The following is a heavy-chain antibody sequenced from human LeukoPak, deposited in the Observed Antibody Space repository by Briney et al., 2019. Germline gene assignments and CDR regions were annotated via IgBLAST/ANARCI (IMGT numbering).Heavy chain of an antibody. J-gene: IGHJ4*02. Sequence: SETLSLTCTVSGGSFSSGSYYWSWIRQPAGKGLEWIGYIYYSGSTNYNPSLKSRVTISIDTSKNQFSLKLSSVTAADTAVYYCGAESERWLVRSWGQGTLVTVSS. CDR1: GGSFSSGSYY. CDR2: IYYSGST. CDR3: GAESERWLVRS. V-gene: IGHV4-61*10. D-gene: IGHD6-19*01.